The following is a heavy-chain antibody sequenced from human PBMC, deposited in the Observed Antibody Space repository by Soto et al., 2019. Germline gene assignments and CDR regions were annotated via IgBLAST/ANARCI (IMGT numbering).Heavy chain of an antibody. CDR3: ARDSYGNFDY. Sequence: QVQLVQSGAEVMKPGASVKVSCKASGYIFTNYGFNWVRQAPGQGLEWMGWINTYNGNTNYAQKLHGRVTMTTDTSTTTAYMELRSLRSDDTAVYYCARDSYGNFDYWGQGTLVTVSS. J-gene: IGHJ4*02. CDR2: INTYNGNT. CDR1: GYIFTNYG. D-gene: IGHD3-10*01. V-gene: IGHV1-18*01.